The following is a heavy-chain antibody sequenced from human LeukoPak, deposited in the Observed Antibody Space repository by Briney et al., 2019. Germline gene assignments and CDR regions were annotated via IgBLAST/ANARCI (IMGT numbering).Heavy chain of an antibody. J-gene: IGHJ4*02. V-gene: IGHV3-23*01. CDR1: GFSFSTYA. D-gene: IGHD3-3*01. CDR3: AKVISYDFWSGYFSFDY. CDR2: VSGPGATT. Sequence: GGSLRLSCAGSGFSFSTYAMSWVRQAPGKGLEWVSTVSGPGATTWYAESVKGRFTVSRGNSKNTLYLQLNSLRAEDTAVYYCAKVISYDFWSGYFSFDYWGQGTLVTVSS.